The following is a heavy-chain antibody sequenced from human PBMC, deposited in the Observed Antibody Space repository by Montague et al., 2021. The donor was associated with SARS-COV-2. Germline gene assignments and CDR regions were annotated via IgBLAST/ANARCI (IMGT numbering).Heavy chain of an antibody. V-gene: IGHV4-34*01. CDR1: SGSFSDFY. Sequence: SETLSLTCAVYSGSFSDFYWTWIRQSPGKGLEWIGEINHTGSATYNPSLKGRVTLSRDTSKNQFSLKLQSATPADTAVYYCARGQVTISGVLIFIPAAGHLDVWGQGTSVTVSS. J-gene: IGHJ3*01. D-gene: IGHD3-3*01. CDR2: INHTGSA. CDR3: ARGQVTISGVLIFIPAAGHLDV.